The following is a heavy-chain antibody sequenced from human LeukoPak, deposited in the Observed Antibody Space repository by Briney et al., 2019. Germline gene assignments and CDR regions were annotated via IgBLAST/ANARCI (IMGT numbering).Heavy chain of an antibody. CDR2: ISSSSSTI. V-gene: IGHV3-48*01. J-gene: IGHJ4*02. D-gene: IGHD3-3*01. CDR1: GFTFSSYS. CDR3: ARYGGDSFYDFWSGSKTGFDY. Sequence: GGSLRLSCAASGFTFSSYSMNWVRQAPGKGLEWVSYISSSSSTIYYADSVKGRFTISRDNAKNSLYLRMNSLRAEDPAVYYCARYGGDSFYDFWSGSKTGFDYWGQGTLVTVSS.